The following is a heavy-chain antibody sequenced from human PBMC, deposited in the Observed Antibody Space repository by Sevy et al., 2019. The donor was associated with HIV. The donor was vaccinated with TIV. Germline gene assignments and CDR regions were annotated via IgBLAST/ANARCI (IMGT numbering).Heavy chain of an antibody. CDR2: ISGSGFTI. V-gene: IGHV3-48*03. Sequence: GGSLRLSCAASGFTFSAHELNWVRQAPGKGLEWVAHISGSGFTIHYADSLKGRFTVSRDNAKNSLYLQMNSLRAEDTAIYYCASGNDSSGYYSNFDYWGQGTLVTVSS. CDR3: ASGNDSSGYYSNFDY. D-gene: IGHD3-22*01. CDR1: GFTFSAHE. J-gene: IGHJ4*02.